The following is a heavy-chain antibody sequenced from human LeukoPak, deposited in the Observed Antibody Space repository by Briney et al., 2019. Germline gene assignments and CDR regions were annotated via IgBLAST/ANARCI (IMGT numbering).Heavy chain of an antibody. Sequence: KSGESLKISCKGSGYTFTNYWIGWVRQMPGKGLECMGIIYPGNSDARYSPSFQGQVTISADKSINTAYLQWSSLKASDTAIYYCARPGFRGDGSGYNYFDFWGQGTLVTVSS. D-gene: IGHD3-22*01. J-gene: IGHJ4*02. CDR1: GYTFTNYW. V-gene: IGHV5-51*01. CDR3: ARPGFRGDGSGYNYFDF. CDR2: IYPGNSDA.